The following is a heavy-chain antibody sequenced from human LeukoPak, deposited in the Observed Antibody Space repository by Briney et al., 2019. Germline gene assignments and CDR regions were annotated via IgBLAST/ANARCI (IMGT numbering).Heavy chain of an antibody. Sequence: GASVKVSCKASGYTFTNYAMHWVRQAPGQRLEWMGWINIGNGNTKYSQKFHGRVTITRDTSASTAYMELSSLRSEDTAVYYCARGEDYYGSGSYPDYWGQGTLVTVSS. CDR1: GYTFTNYA. D-gene: IGHD3-10*01. CDR3: ARGEDYYGSGSYPDY. J-gene: IGHJ4*02. V-gene: IGHV1-3*04. CDR2: INIGNGNT.